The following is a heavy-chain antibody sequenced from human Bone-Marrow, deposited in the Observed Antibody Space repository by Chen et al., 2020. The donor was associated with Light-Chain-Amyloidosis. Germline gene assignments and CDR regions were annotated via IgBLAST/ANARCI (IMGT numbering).Heavy chain of an antibody. V-gene: IGHV4-59*01. CDR1: GGSMEYYY. CDR3: GRDNIGGVDF. CDR2: SYNSGTT. Sequence: QVQLQESGPGLVKPSETLSLTCTVSGGSMEYYYWNWIRQPPGKGLEWIGYSYNSGTTNYNPSLRSRVTMSVDMSKKQFSLKLSSVTAADTAVYYCGRDNIGGVDFWGQGTPVTVSS. J-gene: IGHJ4*02. D-gene: IGHD3-16*01.